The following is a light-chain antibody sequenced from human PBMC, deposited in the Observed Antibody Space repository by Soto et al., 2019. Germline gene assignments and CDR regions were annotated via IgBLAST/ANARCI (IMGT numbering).Light chain of an antibody. J-gene: IGKJ1*01. CDR2: DAS. CDR3: QQYGSSPRT. CDR1: QYIGSA. Sequence: STATLSGSPGDRATLSCGASQYIGSAVAWYHQRSGQAPRLLIFDASIRVPTTPARFSGSGSGSDFTLTISRLEPEDFAVYCCQQYGSSPRTFGHGTKVDIK. V-gene: IGKV3D-20*01.